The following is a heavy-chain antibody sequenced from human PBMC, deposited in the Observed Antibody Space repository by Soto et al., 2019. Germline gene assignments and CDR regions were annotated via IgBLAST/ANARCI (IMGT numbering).Heavy chain of an antibody. Sequence: VGSLRLSCASSVFMFSTYAMHCVRHSPGQWLDWVAVISYDGSNKYSADSVKGRVTISRDNSKNTLCLQVNSLTAEDTAVYYCARDLGLYDSYYYYGMDVWGQGTTVTVSS. D-gene: IGHD3-22*01. CDR2: ISYDGSNK. CDR1: VFMFSTYA. CDR3: ARDLGLYDSYYYYGMDV. V-gene: IGHV3-30-3*01. J-gene: IGHJ6*01.